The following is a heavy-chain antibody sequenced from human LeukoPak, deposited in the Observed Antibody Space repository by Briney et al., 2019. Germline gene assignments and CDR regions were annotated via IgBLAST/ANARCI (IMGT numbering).Heavy chain of an antibody. CDR1: GFTFSSYG. Sequence: GGSLRLSCAASGFTFSSYGMHWVRQAPGKGLEWVAFIRYDGSNKYYADSVKGRFTISRDNSKNTLYLQMNSLRAEDTAVYYCARVGSGWYWSYFDYWGQGTLVTVSS. J-gene: IGHJ4*02. D-gene: IGHD6-19*01. CDR3: ARVGSGWYWSYFDY. CDR2: IRYDGSNK. V-gene: IGHV3-30*02.